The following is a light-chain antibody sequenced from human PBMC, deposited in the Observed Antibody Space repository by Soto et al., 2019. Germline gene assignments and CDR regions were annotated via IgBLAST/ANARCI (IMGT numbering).Light chain of an antibody. CDR1: SSDVGGYNY. J-gene: IGLJ1*01. V-gene: IGLV2-14*01. Sequence: LTPAPSASGSPGQSVTISCTGTSSDVGGYNYVSWYQQHPGKAPKIIIYEVTNRPSGVSNRFSGSKSGNTASLTISGLQAEDDADYYCSSFTSRFTFNYIFGTGTKVTV. CDR2: EVT. CDR3: SSFTSRFTFNYI.